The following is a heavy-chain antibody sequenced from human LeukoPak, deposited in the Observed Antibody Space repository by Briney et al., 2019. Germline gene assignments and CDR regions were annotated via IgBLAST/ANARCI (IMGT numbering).Heavy chain of an antibody. CDR2: IIPIFGTA. J-gene: IGHJ6*02. CDR1: GGTFSSYA. D-gene: IGHD6-6*01. Sequence: GASVKVSFKASGGTFSSYAISWVRQAPGQGLEWMGGIIPIFGTANYAQKFQGRVTIAADESTSTAYMELSSLRSEDTAVYYCARQWSLPYSSSDYYYGMDVWGQGATVTVSS. CDR3: ARQWSLPYSSSDYYYGMDV. V-gene: IGHV1-69*13.